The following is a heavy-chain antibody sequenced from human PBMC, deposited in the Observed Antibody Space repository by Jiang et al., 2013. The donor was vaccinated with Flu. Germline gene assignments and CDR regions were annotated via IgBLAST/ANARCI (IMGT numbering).Heavy chain of an antibody. CDR1: GYTFTSYG. CDR3: AMGYCSSTSCYGRAYFQH. D-gene: IGHD2-2*01. Sequence: SCKASGYTFTSYGISWVRQAPGQGLEWMGWISAYNGNTNYAQKLQGRVTMTTDTSTSTAYMELRSLRSDDTAVYYCAMGYCSSTSCYGRAYFQHWGQGTLVTVSS. V-gene: IGHV1-18*04. J-gene: IGHJ1*01. CDR2: ISAYNGNT.